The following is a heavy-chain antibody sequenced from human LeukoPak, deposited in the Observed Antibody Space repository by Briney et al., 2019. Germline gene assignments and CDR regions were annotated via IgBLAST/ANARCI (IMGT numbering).Heavy chain of an antibody. J-gene: IGHJ4*02. CDR2: IIGGGGST. CDR3: AKDGGEVPAAIPYYFDY. V-gene: IGHV3-23*01. Sequence: GGSLRLSCAPSESTFSTYAMSGVRQAPGRGRGWGSAIIGGGGSTYYADSVKGRFTISRDNSKNTLYLQMNSLRAEDTAVYYCAKDGGEVPAAIPYYFDYWGQGTLVTVSS. CDR1: ESTFSTYA. D-gene: IGHD2-2*01.